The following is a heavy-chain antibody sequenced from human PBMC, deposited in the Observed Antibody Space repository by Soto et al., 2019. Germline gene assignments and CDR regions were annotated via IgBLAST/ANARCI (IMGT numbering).Heavy chain of an antibody. CDR1: GFSLNTRGVG. CDR2: IYWDDAK. CDR3: VHKGEGDRILDF. V-gene: IGHV2-5*02. J-gene: IGHJ4*02. Sequence: QITLKESGPTLVKPTQTLTLTCTFSGFSLNTRGVGVGWIRQPPGKALEWLTLIYWDDAKEYSPSLKSRLTITEDTSKNQVVLIMTNIDPVDTATYYCVHKGEGDRILDFWGQGALVTVSS. D-gene: IGHD3-16*01.